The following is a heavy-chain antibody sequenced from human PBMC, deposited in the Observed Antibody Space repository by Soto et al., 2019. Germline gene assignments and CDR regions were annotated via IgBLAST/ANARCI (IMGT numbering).Heavy chain of an antibody. V-gene: IGHV3-23*01. CDR3: AKVGGSTLANYFRS. J-gene: IGHJ4*02. Sequence: GGSLRLSCAASGFTFTSYSMNWVRQAPGKGLEWVSAIRSGDGNTFYADAVKGRFTISRDTSKNTLHLQMNSLRVEDTAIYYCAKVGGSTLANYFRSWGQGTLVTVSS. CDR2: IRSGDGNT. D-gene: IGHD5-12*01. CDR1: GFTFTSYS.